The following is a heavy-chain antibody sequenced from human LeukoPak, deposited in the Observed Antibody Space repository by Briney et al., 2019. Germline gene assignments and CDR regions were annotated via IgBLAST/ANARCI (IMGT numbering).Heavy chain of an antibody. CDR3: ARGRFSGYGAD. CDR1: GYTFTSYG. CDR2: ISAYNGNT. V-gene: IGHV1-18*01. J-gene: IGHJ4*02. Sequence: GASVKVSCKASGYTFTSYGISWVRQAPGQGLEWMGWISAYNGNTNYAQKLQGRVTMTTDTPPSTAYMELRSLRPDGTAVYYCARGRFSGYGADWGQGTLVTVSS. D-gene: IGHD5-12*01.